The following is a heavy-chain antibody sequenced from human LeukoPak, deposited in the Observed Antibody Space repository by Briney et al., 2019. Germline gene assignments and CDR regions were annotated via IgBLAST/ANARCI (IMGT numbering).Heavy chain of an antibody. CDR2: IKVFGGRT. CDR1: GYTFSGFY. V-gene: IGHV1-46*01. CDR3: AKEPPESYYFDN. J-gene: IGHJ4*02. Sequence: ASVKVSCKASGYTFSGFYVHWVRQAPGHGLEWRGVIKVFGGRTEYAQMFQGRVTVTRNMSTSTVYMELNNLRSEDTAGYYCAKEPPESYYFDNWGQGTLVTVSS.